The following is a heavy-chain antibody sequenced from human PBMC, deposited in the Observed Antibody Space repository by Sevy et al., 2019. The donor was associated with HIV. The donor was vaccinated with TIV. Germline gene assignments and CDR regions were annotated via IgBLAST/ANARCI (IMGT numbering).Heavy chain of an antibody. CDR3: AREGCTKPHDY. CDR1: GFTFNKYC. D-gene: IGHD2-8*01. Sequence: RGSLRLSCAASGFTFNKYCMSWVRQPPGKGLEWVATLSFGCGEINYADSVKGRFTISRDNSKNSFYLQMNNLRAEDTALYYCAREGCTKPHDYWGQGTLVTVSS. CDR2: LSFGCGEI. J-gene: IGHJ4*02. V-gene: IGHV3-23*01.